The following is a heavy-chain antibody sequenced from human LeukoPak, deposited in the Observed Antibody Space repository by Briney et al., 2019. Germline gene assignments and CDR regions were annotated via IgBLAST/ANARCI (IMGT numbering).Heavy chain of an antibody. CDR1: GFTFRSYG. CDR3: AREDCSGGFCSDY. J-gene: IGHJ4*02. D-gene: IGHD2-15*01. V-gene: IGHV3-33*01. CDR2: IWYDGSNK. Sequence: PGGSLRLSCLTSGFTFRSYGMHWVRQAPGKGLEWVAVIWYDGSNKYYADSVKGRFTVSRDDSKNTVYLQMNSLGAEDTAVYYCAREDCSGGFCSDYWGQGTLVTVSS.